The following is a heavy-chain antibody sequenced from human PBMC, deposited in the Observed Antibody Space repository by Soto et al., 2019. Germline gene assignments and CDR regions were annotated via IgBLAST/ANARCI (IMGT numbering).Heavy chain of an antibody. Sequence: QVKLVESGGGVVQPGRSLRLSCAASGFTFSSYVTHCVRQAPGKGLDWVALIWYDGSNKYYADSVQGRFTISRDNSKNTLYLQMNRLRAEDTAVYYCARDLGGDSLDYWGQGTLVTVSS. CDR1: GFTFSSYV. CDR2: IWYDGSNK. CDR3: ARDLGGDSLDY. J-gene: IGHJ4*02. D-gene: IGHD2-21*02. V-gene: IGHV3-33*01.